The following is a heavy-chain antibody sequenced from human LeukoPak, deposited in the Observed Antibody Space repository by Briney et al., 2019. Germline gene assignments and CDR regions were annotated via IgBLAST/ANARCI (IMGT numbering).Heavy chain of an antibody. J-gene: IGHJ6*03. CDR3: TTVGSSWYDYYYYYMDV. Sequence: GGSLRLSCAASGFTFSSYWMHWVRQAPGKGPVWVSRINNDGSGTTYADSVKGRFTISRDDSKNTLYLQMNSLKTEDTAVYYCTTVGSSWYDYYYYYMDVWGKGTTVTVSS. D-gene: IGHD6-13*01. CDR2: INNDGSGT. V-gene: IGHV3-74*01. CDR1: GFTFSSYW.